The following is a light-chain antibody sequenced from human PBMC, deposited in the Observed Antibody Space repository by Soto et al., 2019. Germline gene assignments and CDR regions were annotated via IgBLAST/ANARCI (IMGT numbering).Light chain of an antibody. CDR1: QSVRSN. CDR3: QQYGGTPHT. CDR2: GAS. J-gene: IGKJ2*01. V-gene: IGKV3-15*01. Sequence: EIVMTQSPATLSVSPGERATLSCRASQSVRSNLAWYQQKLGQAPRLLIYGASTRATGIPARFSGSGSGTEFTLTISSLQSEDFGVYYCQQYGGTPHTFGPGTRLEI.